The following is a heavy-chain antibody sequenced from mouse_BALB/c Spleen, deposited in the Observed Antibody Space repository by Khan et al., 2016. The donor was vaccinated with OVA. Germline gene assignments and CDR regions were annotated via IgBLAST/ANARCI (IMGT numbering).Heavy chain of an antibody. CDR3: SMGRTY. CDR1: GYSITSDYA. J-gene: IGHJ3*01. D-gene: IGHD2-3*01. Sequence: EVKLEESGPGLVKPSQSLSLTCTVTGYSITSDYAWNWIRQFPGNKLEWMGYISYSGRTSYNPSLKSRISVTRDTSKNQFFLQLNSVTTEDTATYSCSMGRTYWGQGTLVTVCA. V-gene: IGHV3-2*02. CDR2: ISYSGRT.